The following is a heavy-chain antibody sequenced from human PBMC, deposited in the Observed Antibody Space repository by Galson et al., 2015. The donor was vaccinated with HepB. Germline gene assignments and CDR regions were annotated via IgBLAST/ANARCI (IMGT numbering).Heavy chain of an antibody. J-gene: IGHJ6*02. CDR1: GYTFTGYY. D-gene: IGHD2-15*01. CDR3: ARGMARLLGSGMDV. V-gene: IGHV1-2*06. CDR2: IDPNTGGT. Sequence: SCKASGYTFTGYYMHWVRQAPGQGLEWMGRIDPNTGGTNFAQKFQGRVTMTGDTSISTAYMELSRLRSADTAVYYCARGMARLLGSGMDVWGQGTTVTVSS.